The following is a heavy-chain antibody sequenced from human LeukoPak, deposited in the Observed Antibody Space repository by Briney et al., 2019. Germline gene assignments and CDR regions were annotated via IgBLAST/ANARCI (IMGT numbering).Heavy chain of an antibody. V-gene: IGHV4-59*01. D-gene: IGHD2-8*01. CDR1: GGSISNYY. CDR3: AREGRQDYVYYWC. CDR2: INYSGNT. Sequence: PSETLPHTCTVSGGSISNYYWSWIRQPPGKGLEWIGYINYSGNTNYNPSLKSRVTISVDSSKNQFSLRLTSVTAADTAVYFCAREGRQDYVYYWCWGKVALVTVSS. J-gene: IGHJ4*02.